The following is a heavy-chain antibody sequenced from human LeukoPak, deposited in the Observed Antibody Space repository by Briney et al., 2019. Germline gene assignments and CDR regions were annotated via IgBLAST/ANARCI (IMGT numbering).Heavy chain of an antibody. V-gene: IGHV3-33*08. Sequence: GGSLRLSCAASGFTFSSYGMHWVRQAPGKGLEWVAVIWYGGSNKYYADSVKGRFTISRDNSKNTLYLQMNSLRAEDTAVYYCASIVEEFGELLYDYWGQGTLVTVSS. D-gene: IGHD3-10*01. J-gene: IGHJ4*02. CDR1: GFTFSSYG. CDR2: IWYGGSNK. CDR3: ASIVEEFGELLYDY.